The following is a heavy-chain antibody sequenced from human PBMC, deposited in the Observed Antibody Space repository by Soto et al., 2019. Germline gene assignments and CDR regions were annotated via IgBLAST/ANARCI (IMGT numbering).Heavy chain of an antibody. Sequence: GGSLRLSCAASGFTFSSYAMSWVRQAPGKGLEWVSAISGSGGSTYYADSVKGRFTISRDNSKNTLYLQMNSLRAEDTAVYYCAKGVGYCSSTSCYPDAFDPWGQGTLVTVSS. CDR1: GFTFSSYA. J-gene: IGHJ5*02. CDR3: AKGVGYCSSTSCYPDAFDP. CDR2: ISGSGGST. V-gene: IGHV3-23*01. D-gene: IGHD2-2*01.